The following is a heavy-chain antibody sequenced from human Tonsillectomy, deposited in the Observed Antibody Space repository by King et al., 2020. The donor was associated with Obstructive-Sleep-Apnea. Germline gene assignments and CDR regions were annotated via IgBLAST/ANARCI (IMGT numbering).Heavy chain of an antibody. CDR3: AKDRDDIAVAGLVIDY. V-gene: IGHV3-9*01. CDR1: GFTFDDYA. D-gene: IGHD6-19*01. Sequence: VQLVESGGGLVQPGRSLRLSCAASGFTFDDYAMHWVRQAPGKGLEWVSGISWNSGSVGHADSVKGRFTISRDNAKNSLYLQMNSLRVEDTALYYCAKDRDDIAVAGLVIDYWDQGTLVTVSS. J-gene: IGHJ4*02. CDR2: ISWNSGSV.